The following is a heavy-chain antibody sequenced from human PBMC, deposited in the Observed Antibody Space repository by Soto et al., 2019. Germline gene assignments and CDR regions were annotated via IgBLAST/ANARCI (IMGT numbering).Heavy chain of an antibody. J-gene: IGHJ4*02. CDR3: ARYPGDYGVYFFDY. Sequence: QVQLVQSGAEVKKPGASVKVSCKASGYTFTSYAMQWVRQAPGQRLEWMGWINAGNGNTKYSQKFQGRVTITRDTSASTAYMELSSLRSEDTAVYYCARYPGDYGVYFFDYWGQGTLVTVSS. CDR1: GYTFTSYA. V-gene: IGHV1-3*01. CDR2: INAGNGNT. D-gene: IGHD4-17*01.